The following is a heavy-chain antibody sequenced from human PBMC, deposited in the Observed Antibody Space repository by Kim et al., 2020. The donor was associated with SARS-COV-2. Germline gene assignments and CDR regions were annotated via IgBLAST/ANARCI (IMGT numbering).Heavy chain of an antibody. V-gene: IGHV4-59*08. CDR3: ASSRDSYCSGGSCYSEVWFDP. D-gene: IGHD2-15*01. J-gene: IGHJ5*02. CDR2: IYYSGST. CDR1: GGSISSYY. Sequence: SETLSLTCTVSGGSISSYYWSWIRQPPGKGLEWIGYIYYSGSTNYNPSLKSRVTISVDTSKNQFSLKLSSVTAADTAVYYCASSRDSYCSGGSCYSEVWFDPWGQGTLVTVSS.